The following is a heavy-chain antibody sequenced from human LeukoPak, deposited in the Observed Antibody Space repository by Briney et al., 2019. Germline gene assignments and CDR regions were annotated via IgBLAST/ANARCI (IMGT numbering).Heavy chain of an antibody. CDR1: GGSIISYY. V-gene: IGHV4-4*07. CDR2: IYTSGSI. J-gene: IGHJ4*02. D-gene: IGHD6-13*01. CDR3: ARETTAAADI. Sequence: SETLSLTCTVSGGSIISYYWTWIRQPAGKELEWIGRIYTSGSINYSPSLKSRVTMSVDTSKNQFSLKLSSVTAADTAVYYCARETTAAADIWGQGTLVTVSS.